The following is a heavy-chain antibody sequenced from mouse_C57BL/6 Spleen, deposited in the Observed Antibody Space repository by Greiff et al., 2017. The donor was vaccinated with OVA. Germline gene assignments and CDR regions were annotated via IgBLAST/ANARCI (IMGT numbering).Heavy chain of an antibody. CDR1: GFTFTDYY. V-gene: IGHV7-3*01. Sequence: DVQLVESGGGLVQPGGSLSLSCAASGFTFTDYYMSWVRQPPGKALEWLGFIRNKANGYTTEYSASVKGRFTISRDNSQSILYLQMNALRAEDSATYYCARPYYSNYGFAYWGQGTLVTVSA. D-gene: IGHD2-5*01. CDR2: IRNKANGYTT. J-gene: IGHJ3*01. CDR3: ARPYYSNYGFAY.